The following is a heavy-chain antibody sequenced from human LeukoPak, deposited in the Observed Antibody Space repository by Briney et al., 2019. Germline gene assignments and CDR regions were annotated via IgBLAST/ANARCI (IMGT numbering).Heavy chain of an antibody. Sequence: SVKVSRKASGGTFRKFAISWVRQAPGQGLEWMGGSIPIYGTTKYAQKFQGRVTISTDESTSTAYMELSSLSSDDTAVYYCARGSQDSPRFDYMDVWGNGTTVTVSS. CDR2: SIPIYGTT. CDR3: ARGSQDSPRFDYMDV. CDR1: GGTFRKFA. D-gene: IGHD3-10*01. J-gene: IGHJ6*03. V-gene: IGHV1-69*05.